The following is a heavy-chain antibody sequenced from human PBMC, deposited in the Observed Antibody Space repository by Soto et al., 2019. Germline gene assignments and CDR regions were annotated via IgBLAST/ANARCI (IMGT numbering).Heavy chain of an antibody. CDR2: MLYSGST. D-gene: IGHD6-19*01. CDR1: GGSISNYY. Sequence: PSETLSLTCTVSGGSISNYYWSWIRQSPGKGLEWIGYMLYSGSTNYSPSLKSRITISVDTSKNQFSLRLSSVTAADTAVYYCARDRSSGWYSDWGQGTLVTVSS. J-gene: IGHJ4*02. V-gene: IGHV4-59*01. CDR3: ARDRSSGWYSD.